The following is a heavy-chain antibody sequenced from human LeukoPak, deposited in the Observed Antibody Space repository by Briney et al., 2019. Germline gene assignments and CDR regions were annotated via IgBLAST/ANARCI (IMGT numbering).Heavy chain of an antibody. J-gene: IGHJ4*02. CDR1: GFTVSSNY. V-gene: IGHV3-53*01. CDR3: AKDLLPVAANW. Sequence: PGGSLRLSCTVSGFTVSSNYMTWVRQAPGKGLERVSVIYSGGSTYYADSVKGRFIISRDDSKNTLYLQMNSLRAEDTALYYCAKDLLPVAANWWGQGTLVTVSS. CDR2: IYSGGST. D-gene: IGHD6-19*01.